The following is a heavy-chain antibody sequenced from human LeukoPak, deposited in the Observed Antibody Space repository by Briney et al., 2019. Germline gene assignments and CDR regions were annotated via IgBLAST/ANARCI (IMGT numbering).Heavy chain of an antibody. Sequence: GGSLRLSCAAFGFTFDDYAMHWVRQAPGKGLEWVSGISWNSGSIGYAVSVKGRFTISRDNAKNSLYLQMNSLRAEDTALYYCAKDWFYYDSSGYYYFDYWGQGTLVTVSS. V-gene: IGHV3-9*01. CDR2: ISWNSGSI. CDR1: GFTFDDYA. CDR3: AKDWFYYDSSGYYYFDY. J-gene: IGHJ4*02. D-gene: IGHD3-22*01.